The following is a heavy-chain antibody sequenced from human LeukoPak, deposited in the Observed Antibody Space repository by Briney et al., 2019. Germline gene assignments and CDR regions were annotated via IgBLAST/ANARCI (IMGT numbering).Heavy chain of an antibody. J-gene: IGHJ3*02. D-gene: IGHD3-9*01. Sequence: SQTLSLTCAISGDSVSSNTAGWNWIRQSPSRGLEWLGRTYYRFKWFKEYAVSVKSRIFIDADIVKNLFSLQLKSVIPEDTAVYYCVREFGPGYDVLTGHSLDPFDIWGQGTVVTVSS. CDR1: GDSVSSNTAG. V-gene: IGHV6-1*01. CDR2: TYYRFKWFK. CDR3: VREFGPGYDVLTGHSLDPFDI.